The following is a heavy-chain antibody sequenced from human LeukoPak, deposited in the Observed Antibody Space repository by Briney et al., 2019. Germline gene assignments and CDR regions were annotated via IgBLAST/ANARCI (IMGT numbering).Heavy chain of an antibody. D-gene: IGHD2/OR15-2a*01. J-gene: IGHJ4*02. V-gene: IGHV4-34*01. CDR1: GGSFSGYY. CDR3: ARSRAESMIVIMDLDY. CDR2: INHSGST. Sequence: SATLSLTCAVYGGSFSGYYWSWIRQPPGKGLEWIGEINHSGSTNYNPSLKSRVTISVDTSKNQFSLKLSSVTAADTAVYYCARSRAESMIVIMDLDYWGQGTLVTVSS.